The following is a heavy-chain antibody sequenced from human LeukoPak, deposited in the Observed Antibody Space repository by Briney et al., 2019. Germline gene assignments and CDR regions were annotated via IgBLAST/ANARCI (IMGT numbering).Heavy chain of an antibody. V-gene: IGHV3-30-3*01. J-gene: IGHJ4*02. CDR1: GFTFSSYA. CDR3: ARLGDGSSWYSPVDY. CDR2: ISYDGSNK. Sequence: GGSLRLSCAASGFTFSSYAMHWVRQAPGKGLEWVAVISYDGSNKYYADSVKGRFTISRDNSKNTLYLQMNSLRAEDTAVYYCARLGDGSSWYSPVDYWGQGTLVTVSS. D-gene: IGHD6-13*01.